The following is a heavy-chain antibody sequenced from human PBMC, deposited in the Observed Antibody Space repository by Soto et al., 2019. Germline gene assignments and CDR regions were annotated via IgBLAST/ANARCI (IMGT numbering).Heavy chain of an antibody. CDR2: IYYSGST. CDR3: ARDHYVYDILTGYGYYYGMDV. CDR1: GGSISSGDYY. J-gene: IGHJ6*02. Sequence: SETLSLTCTVSGGSISSGDYYWSWIRQPPGRGLEWIGYIYYSGSTYYNPSLKSRVTISVDTSKNQFSLKLSSVTAADTAVYYCARDHYVYDILTGYGYYYGMDVWGQGTTVT. D-gene: IGHD3-9*01. V-gene: IGHV4-30-4*01.